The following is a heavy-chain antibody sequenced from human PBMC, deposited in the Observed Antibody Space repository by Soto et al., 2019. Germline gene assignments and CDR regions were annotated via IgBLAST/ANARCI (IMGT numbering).Heavy chain of an antibody. J-gene: IGHJ1*01. V-gene: IGHV1-58*01. Sequence: GASVKVSCKASGFTFTSSAVQWVRQARGQRLEWIGWIVVGSGNTNYAQKFQERVTITRDMSTSTAYMELSSLRSEDTAVYYCAADSPPYTAGEYFQHWGQGTLVTVSS. CDR3: AADSPPYTAGEYFQH. CDR1: GFTFTSSA. CDR2: IVVGSGNT. D-gene: IGHD3-16*01.